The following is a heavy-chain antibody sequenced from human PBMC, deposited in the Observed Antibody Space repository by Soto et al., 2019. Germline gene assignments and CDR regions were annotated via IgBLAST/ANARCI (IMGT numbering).Heavy chain of an antibody. Sequence: GGSLRLSCAASGFTFSNAWMNWVRQAPGKGLEWVGRIKSKTDGGTTDYAAPVKGRFTISRDDSKNTLYLQMNSLKTEDTAVYYCTTQGTPLLWFGELSNYYYYGMDVWGQGTTVTVSS. CDR3: TTQGTPLLWFGELSNYYYYGMDV. CDR1: GFTFSNAW. D-gene: IGHD3-10*01. V-gene: IGHV3-15*07. J-gene: IGHJ6*02. CDR2: IKSKTDGGTT.